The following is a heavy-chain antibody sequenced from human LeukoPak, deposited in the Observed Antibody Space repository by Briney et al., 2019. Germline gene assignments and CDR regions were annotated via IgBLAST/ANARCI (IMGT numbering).Heavy chain of an antibody. CDR2: INHSGST. CDR1: GGSFSGYY. V-gene: IGHV4-34*01. Sequence: SETLSLTCAVFGGSFSGYYWSWIRQPPGKGLEWIGEINHSGSTNYNPSLKSRVTISVDTSKNQFSLKLSSVTAADTAVYYCARPATISGSQVDYWGQGTLVTVSS. J-gene: IGHJ4*02. D-gene: IGHD5-12*01. CDR3: ARPATISGSQVDY.